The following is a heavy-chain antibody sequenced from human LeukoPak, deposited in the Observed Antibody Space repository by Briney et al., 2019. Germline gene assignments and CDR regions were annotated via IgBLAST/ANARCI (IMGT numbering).Heavy chain of an antibody. CDR2: FDPEDGET. V-gene: IGHV1-24*01. J-gene: IGHJ4*02. Sequence: GASVKVSCKASGYTFTSYYMHWVRQAPGKGLEWMGGFDPEDGETIYAQKFQGRVTMTEDTSTDTAYMELSSLRSEDTAVYYCAGSQLYYYDSSADYWGQGTLVTVSS. CDR3: AGSQLYYYDSSADY. CDR1: GYTFTSYY. D-gene: IGHD3-22*01.